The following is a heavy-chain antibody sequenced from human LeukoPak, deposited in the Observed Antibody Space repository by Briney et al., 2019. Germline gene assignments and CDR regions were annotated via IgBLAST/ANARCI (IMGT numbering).Heavy chain of an antibody. CDR1: GFTFSSYG. Sequence: GGSLRLSYAASGFTFSSYGMHWVRQAPGKGLEWVAVIWYDGSNKYYADSVKGRFTISRDNSKNTLYLQMNSPRAEDTAVYYCARDHKSSAAGTFDYWGQGTLVTVSS. J-gene: IGHJ4*02. CDR3: ARDHKSSAAGTFDY. V-gene: IGHV3-33*01. CDR2: IWYDGSNK. D-gene: IGHD6-13*01.